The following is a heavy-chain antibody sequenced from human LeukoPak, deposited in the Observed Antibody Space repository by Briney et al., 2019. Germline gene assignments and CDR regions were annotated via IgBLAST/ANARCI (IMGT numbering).Heavy chain of an antibody. V-gene: IGHV1-18*01. J-gene: IGHJ4*02. CDR3: ARGPENYYANY. D-gene: IGHD3-10*01. Sequence: ASVKVSCKASGGTFSSYAISWVRQAPGQGLEWMGWISAYNGNTNYAQKLQGRVTMTTDTSTSTAYMELRSLRSDDTAVYYCARGPENYYANYWGQGTLVTVSS. CDR2: ISAYNGNT. CDR1: GGTFSSYA.